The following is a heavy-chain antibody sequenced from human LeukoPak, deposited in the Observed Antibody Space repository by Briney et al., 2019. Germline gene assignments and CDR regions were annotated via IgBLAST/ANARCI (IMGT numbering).Heavy chain of an antibody. CDR2: VTGSGGDT. J-gene: IGHJ3*02. CDR1: GFTFSNYS. CDR3: ARPLSIVGATIGAFDI. V-gene: IGHV3-23*01. Sequence: GGSLRLSCAASGFTFSNYSMSWVRQTPGKGLECVSVVTGSGGDTYYTGSVNGRFTISRDNSKNTLYLQMNSLRAEDTAVYYCARPLSIVGATIGAFDIWGQGTMVTVSS. D-gene: IGHD1-26*01.